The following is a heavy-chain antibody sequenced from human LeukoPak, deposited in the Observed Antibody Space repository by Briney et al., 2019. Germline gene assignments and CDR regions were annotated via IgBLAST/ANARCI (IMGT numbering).Heavy chain of an antibody. Sequence: ASVKVSCKASGYTFTSYGISWVRQATGQGLEWMGWMNPNSGNTGYAQKFQGRVTMTRNTSISTAYMELSSLRSEDTAVYYCARDCSSTSCYYYYMDVWGKGTTVTVSS. CDR2: MNPNSGNT. J-gene: IGHJ6*03. CDR3: ARDCSSTSCYYYYMDV. CDR1: GYTFTSYG. V-gene: IGHV1-8*02. D-gene: IGHD2-2*01.